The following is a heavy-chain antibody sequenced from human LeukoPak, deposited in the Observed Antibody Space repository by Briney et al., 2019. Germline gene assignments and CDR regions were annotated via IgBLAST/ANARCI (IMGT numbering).Heavy chain of an antibody. D-gene: IGHD3-22*01. CDR3: AKVHSHYYDSSGFGY. CDR1: EFSVGSNY. Sequence: GGSLRLSCAASEFSVGSNYMSWVRQAPGKGLEWVSLIYSGGSTNYADSVKGRFTISRDNSKNTLYLQMNSLRAEDTAVYYCAKVHSHYYDSSGFGYWGQGTLVTVSS. CDR2: IYSGGST. V-gene: IGHV3-66*02. J-gene: IGHJ4*02.